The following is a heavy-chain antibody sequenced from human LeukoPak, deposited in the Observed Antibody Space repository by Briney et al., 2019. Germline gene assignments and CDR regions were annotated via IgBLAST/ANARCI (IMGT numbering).Heavy chain of an antibody. J-gene: IGHJ4*02. D-gene: IGHD6-19*01. CDR2: FFYSGST. CDR1: GDSISTSTYY. V-gene: IGHV4-39*01. Sequence: SETLSLTCTVSGDSISTSTYYWGWIRQPPGKGLEWIGSFFYSGSTYYNPSLKSRVTISVDTSKNQFSLKLSSVTAADTALYYCVRRVYNIGWIYYFDDWGQGTLVTVSS. CDR3: VRRVYNIGWIYYFDD.